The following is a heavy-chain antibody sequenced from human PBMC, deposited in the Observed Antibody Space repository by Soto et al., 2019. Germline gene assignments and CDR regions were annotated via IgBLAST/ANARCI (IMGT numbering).Heavy chain of an antibody. J-gene: IGHJ6*02. Sequence: VQLLESGGVLVQPGGSLRLSCAASGFTFSSYAIYWVRQAPGKGLEWVSTISNDGDRYYADSVEGRFTISRDNSKDTVYLQMNSLRADDTAVYYCGKPQYRGVVVNVWGQGTTVTVSS. V-gene: IGHV3-23*01. CDR2: ISNDGDR. CDR1: GFTFSSYA. D-gene: IGHD3-10*01. CDR3: GKPQYRGVVVNV.